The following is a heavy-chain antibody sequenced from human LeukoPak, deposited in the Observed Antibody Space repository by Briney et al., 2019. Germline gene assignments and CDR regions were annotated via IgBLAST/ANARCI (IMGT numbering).Heavy chain of an antibody. CDR1: GYTFTGYY. D-gene: IGHD2-15*01. CDR3: AKKVVAATGLPYYGMDV. J-gene: IGHJ6*02. CDR2: IIPILGTA. V-gene: IGHV1-69*11. Sequence: GASVKVSCKASGYTFTGYYMHWVRQAPGQGLEWMGRIIPILGTANYAQKFQGRVTITADESTSTAYMELSSLRSGDTAVYYCAKKVVAATGLPYYGMDVWGQGTTVTVSS.